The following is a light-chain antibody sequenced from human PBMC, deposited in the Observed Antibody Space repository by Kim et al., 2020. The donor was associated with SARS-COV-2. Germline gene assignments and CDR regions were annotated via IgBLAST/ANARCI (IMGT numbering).Light chain of an antibody. V-gene: IGLV2-11*03. Sequence: GQSVTISVTGTSSDVGGYNFVSWYQQHPDKAPKFIIYDVSKRPSGVPDRFSGSKSGNTASLTISGLQAEDEADYYCCSYAGTYTYVFGTGTKVTVL. CDR1: SSDVGGYNF. J-gene: IGLJ1*01. CDR2: DVS. CDR3: CSYAGTYTYV.